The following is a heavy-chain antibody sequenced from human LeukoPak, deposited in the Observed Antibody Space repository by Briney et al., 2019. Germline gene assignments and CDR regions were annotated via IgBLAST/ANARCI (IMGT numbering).Heavy chain of an antibody. CDR2: IYHSGST. J-gene: IGHJ4*02. V-gene: IGHV4-30-2*01. D-gene: IGHD6-13*01. CDR1: GGSISSGGYY. Sequence: SQTLSLTCTVSGGSISSGGYYWSWIRQPPGKGLEWIGYIYHSGSTYYNPSLKSRVTISVDTSKNQFSLKLSSVTAADTAVYYCARSLKGGQLVPIFYFDYWGQGTLVTVSS. CDR3: ARSLKGGQLVPIFYFDY.